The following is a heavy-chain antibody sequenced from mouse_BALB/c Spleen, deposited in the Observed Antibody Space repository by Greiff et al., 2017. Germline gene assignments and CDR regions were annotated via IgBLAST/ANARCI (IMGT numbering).Heavy chain of an antibody. CDR1: GFTFSDYY. Sequence: EVMLVESGVGLVKPGGSLKLSCAASGFTFSDYYMYWVRQTPEKRLEWVATISDGGSYTYYPDSVKGRFTISRDNAKNNLYLQMSSLKSEDTAMYYCARDLGGNYYAMDYWGQGTSVTVSS. D-gene: IGHD2-1*01. V-gene: IGHV5-4*02. CDR2: ISDGGSYT. J-gene: IGHJ4*01. CDR3: ARDLGGNYYAMDY.